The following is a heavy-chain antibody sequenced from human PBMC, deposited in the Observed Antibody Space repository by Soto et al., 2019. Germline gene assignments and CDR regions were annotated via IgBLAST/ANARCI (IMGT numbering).Heavy chain of an antibody. CDR1: GYTFTGYY. J-gene: IGHJ4*02. CDR3: ARDLGTGDFDY. Sequence: ASVKVSCKASGYTFTGYYMHWVRQAPGQGLEWKGWINPNSGGTNYAQKFQGWVTMTRDTSISTAYMELSRLRSDDTAVYYCARDLGTGDFDYWGQGTLVTVSS. CDR2: INPNSGGT. D-gene: IGHD7-27*01. V-gene: IGHV1-2*04.